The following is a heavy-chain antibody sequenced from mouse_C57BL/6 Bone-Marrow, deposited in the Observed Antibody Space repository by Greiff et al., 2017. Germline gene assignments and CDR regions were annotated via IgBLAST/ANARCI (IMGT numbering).Heavy chain of an antibody. J-gene: IGHJ2*01. CDR2: INPSSGDT. D-gene: IGHD3-3*01. CDR1: GYTFTSYT. Sequence: QVQLQQSGAELVRPGASVTMSCTASGYTFTSYTMHWVKQRPGQGLEWIGYINPSSGDTKYNQKFKDKATLTADNSSRTAYMQLSSLTSEDSAVYYCARKRTPYYFDYWGQGTTRTVSS. V-gene: IGHV1-4*01. CDR3: ARKRTPYYFDY.